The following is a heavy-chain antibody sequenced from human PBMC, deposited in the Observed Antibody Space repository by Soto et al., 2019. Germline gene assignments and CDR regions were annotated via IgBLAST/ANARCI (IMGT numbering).Heavy chain of an antibody. Sequence: QITLKESGPTLVKPTQTLTLTCSCSGISLSTSGVGVGWIRQPPGTALEWLALIYWDDAKRYSPSLRSRITITKHNTKNQMVPTMTNMHTVDTATYYGAQTVDTAMVESGFDYWGQGTLVTVSS. J-gene: IGHJ4*02. CDR1: GISLSTSGVG. V-gene: IGHV2-5*02. CDR2: IYWDDAK. D-gene: IGHD5-18*01. CDR3: AQTVDTAMVESGFDY.